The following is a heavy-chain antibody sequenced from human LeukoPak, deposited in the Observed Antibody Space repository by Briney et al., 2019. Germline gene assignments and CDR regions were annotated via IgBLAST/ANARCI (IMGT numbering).Heavy chain of an antibody. D-gene: IGHD3-22*01. J-gene: IGHJ4*02. CDR3: AREGYYDSSGYYDDY. CDR1: GFTFSSYA. V-gene: IGHV3-23*01. Sequence: GGSLRLSCAASGFTFSSYAMSWVRQAPGKGLEWVSAISGSGGSTYYADSVKGRFTISRDNSKNTLYLQMNSLRAEDTAVYYCAREGYYDSSGYYDDYWGQGTLVTVSS. CDR2: ISGSGGST.